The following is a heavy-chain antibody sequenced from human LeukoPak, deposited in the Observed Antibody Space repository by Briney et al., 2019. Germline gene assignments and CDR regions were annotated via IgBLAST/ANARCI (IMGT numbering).Heavy chain of an antibody. Sequence: SGTLSLTCTVSGDSINSLDLWSWVGQPPGKGLEGIGERYLSGTTHSNPSVKSRVTISIDKSKNQFFLNLSSVTAADTAVYYCAGLVGRYSSGLYYYYFDYWGQGTLVTVSS. CDR2: RYLSGTT. D-gene: IGHD3-22*01. CDR3: AGLVGRYSSGLYYYYFDY. CDR1: GDSINSLDL. J-gene: IGHJ4*02. V-gene: IGHV4-4*02.